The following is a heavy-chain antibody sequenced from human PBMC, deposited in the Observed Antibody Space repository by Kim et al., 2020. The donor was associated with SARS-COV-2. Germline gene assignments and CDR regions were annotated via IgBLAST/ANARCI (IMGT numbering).Heavy chain of an antibody. J-gene: IGHJ6*01. CDR3: ARGEYSSSSYYYYGMDV. D-gene: IGHD6-6*01. V-gene: IGHV3-30-3*01. CDR1: GFTFSSYA. CDR2: ISYDGSNK. Sequence: GGSLRLSCAASGFTFSSYAMHWVRQAPGKGLEWVAVISYDGSNKYYADSVKGRFTISRDNSKNTLYLQMNSLRAEDTAVYYCARGEYSSSSYYYYGMDV.